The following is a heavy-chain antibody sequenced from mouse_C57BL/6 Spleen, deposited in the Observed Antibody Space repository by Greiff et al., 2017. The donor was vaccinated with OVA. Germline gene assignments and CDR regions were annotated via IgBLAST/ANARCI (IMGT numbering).Heavy chain of an antibody. J-gene: IGHJ4*01. CDR3: ARGEITTVTGYAMDY. D-gene: IGHD1-1*01. Sequence: QVQLQQPGAELVKPGASVKLSCKASGYTFTSYWMQWVKQRPGQGLEWIGEIDPSDSYTNYNQKFKGKATLTVDTSSSTAYMQLSSLTSEDSAVYYCARGEITTVTGYAMDYWGQGTSVTVSS. CDR1: GYTFTSYW. V-gene: IGHV1-50*01. CDR2: IDPSDSYT.